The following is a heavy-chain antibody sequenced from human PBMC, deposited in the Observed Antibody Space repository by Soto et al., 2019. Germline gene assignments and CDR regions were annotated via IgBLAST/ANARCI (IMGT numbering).Heavy chain of an antibody. V-gene: IGHV1-69*02. J-gene: IGHJ6*02. CDR1: GGTFSSYT. Sequence: QVQLVQSGAEVKKPGSSVKVSCKASGGTFSSYTISWVRQAPGQGLEWLGRIIPILGIANYAQKFQGRVTITGDKSTSTAYKELSSLRSEDTAVYYCARYRATAVTTGPGAGMDVWGQGTTVTVSS. D-gene: IGHD4-17*01. CDR2: IIPILGIA. CDR3: ARYRATAVTTGPGAGMDV.